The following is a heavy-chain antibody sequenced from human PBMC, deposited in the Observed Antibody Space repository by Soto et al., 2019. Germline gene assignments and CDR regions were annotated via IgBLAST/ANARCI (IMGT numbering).Heavy chain of an antibody. J-gene: IGHJ5*02. CDR2: ISVYHGNT. Sequence: ASVKVSCKASGYTFGKYGISWVRQAPGQGLEWVGWISVYHGNTVHAQKFRGRVNMTTDTSTSTAYMELSRLRSDDTAVYYCARDHPYSSSSRGFDPWGQGTLVTVSS. CDR1: GYTFGKYG. D-gene: IGHD6-6*01. V-gene: IGHV1-18*01. CDR3: ARDHPYSSSSRGFDP.